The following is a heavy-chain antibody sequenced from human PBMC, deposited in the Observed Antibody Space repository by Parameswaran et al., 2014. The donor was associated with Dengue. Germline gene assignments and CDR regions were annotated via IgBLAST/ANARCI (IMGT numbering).Heavy chain of an antibody. V-gene: IGHV4-34*01. CDR3: ARIIPQYYDFWSVPDY. J-gene: IGHJ4*02. CDR2: INHSGSI. D-gene: IGHD3-3*01. Sequence: RWIRQPPGKGLEWIGEINHSGSINYNPSLKSRVTISVDTSKNQFTLKVSSVTAADTAVYYCARIIPQYYDFWSVPDYWGQGTPGHRLL.